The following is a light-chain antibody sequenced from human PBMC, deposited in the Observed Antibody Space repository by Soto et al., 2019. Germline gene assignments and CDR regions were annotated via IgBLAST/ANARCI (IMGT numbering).Light chain of an antibody. CDR1: QGISSS. J-gene: IGKJ2*01. CDR3: QQYITYPFT. Sequence: DIQMTQSPSSLSASVGDRVTITCRASQGISSSLAWFQQRPGEAPKSLIYATSSLHSGVPLRFSGSGSGTDITLPISRLQPEDFATYYCQQYITYPFTFGQGTKLEIK. V-gene: IGKV1-16*01. CDR2: ATS.